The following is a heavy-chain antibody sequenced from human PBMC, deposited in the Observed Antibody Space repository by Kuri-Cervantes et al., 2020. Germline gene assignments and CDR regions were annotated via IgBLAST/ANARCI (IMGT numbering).Heavy chain of an antibody. Sequence: SETLSLTCTVSGGSISSYYWSWIRQPPGKGLEWIGYIYYSGSTNYNPSLKSRVTISVDTSKNQFSLKLSSVTAADTAVYYCARDHYDSSGYYGRWLDPWGQGTLVTAPQ. V-gene: IGHV4-59*01. CDR3: ARDHYDSSGYYGRWLDP. CDR1: GGSISSYY. CDR2: IYYSGST. J-gene: IGHJ5*02. D-gene: IGHD3-22*01.